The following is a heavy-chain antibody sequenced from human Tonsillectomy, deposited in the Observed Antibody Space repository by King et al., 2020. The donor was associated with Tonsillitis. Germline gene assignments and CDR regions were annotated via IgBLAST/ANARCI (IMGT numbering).Heavy chain of an antibody. CDR1: GGSISSSSYY. CDR2: IYYSGST. CDR3: ARYHGVAGPDHPFDY. Sequence: LQLQESGPGLVKPSETLSLTCTVSGGSISSSSYYWGWIRQPPGKGLEWIGSIYYSGSTYYNPSLKSRVTISVETSKNQFSLKLSSVTAADTAVYFCARYHGVAGPDHPFDYWGQGTLVTVSS. V-gene: IGHV4-39*07. J-gene: IGHJ4*02. D-gene: IGHD6-19*01.